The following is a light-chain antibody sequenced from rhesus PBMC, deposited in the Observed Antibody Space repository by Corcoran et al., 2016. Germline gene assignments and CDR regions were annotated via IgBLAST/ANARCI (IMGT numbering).Light chain of an antibody. CDR2: KAS. J-gene: IGKJ4*01. V-gene: IGKV1-22*01. Sequence: DIQMTQSPSSLSASVGDTVTITCRASQSISSWLDWYQQKPGKAPKLLIYKASSLQSGVPSRLGGSGSGTDFTLTISSLQPEDFATYYCLQYSSSPLTFGGGTKVELK. CDR3: LQYSSSPLT. CDR1: QSISSW.